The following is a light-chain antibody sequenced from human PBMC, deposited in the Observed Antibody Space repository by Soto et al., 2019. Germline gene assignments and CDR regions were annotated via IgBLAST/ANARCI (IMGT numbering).Light chain of an antibody. V-gene: IGKV3-11*01. Sequence: EIVLTQSPATLSLSPGERATLSCRASQSVSSYLAWYQQKPGQAPRLLIYDTSNRATGIPARFSGSGSGTDFTLTISSREPEDFAVYYCQQRSNWPLWTFGQGNKVEFK. CDR2: DTS. J-gene: IGKJ1*01. CDR1: QSVSSY. CDR3: QQRSNWPLWT.